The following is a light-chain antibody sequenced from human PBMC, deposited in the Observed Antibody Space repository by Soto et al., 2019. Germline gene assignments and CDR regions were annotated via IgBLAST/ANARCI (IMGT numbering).Light chain of an antibody. Sequence: EIVLTQSPATLSLSPGERATLSCRASQSVSSYLAWYQQKPGQAPRLLIYDASKSATGIPVRFSGSGSGTDCTLTISSLEHEDCAVYYCKQRINWPLTFGGGTNVEI. V-gene: IGKV3-11*01. J-gene: IGKJ4*02. CDR3: KQRINWPLT. CDR1: QSVSSY. CDR2: DAS.